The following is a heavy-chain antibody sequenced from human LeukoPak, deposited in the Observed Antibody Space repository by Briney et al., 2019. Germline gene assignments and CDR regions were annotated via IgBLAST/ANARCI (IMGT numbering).Heavy chain of an antibody. J-gene: IGHJ1*01. D-gene: IGHD2-15*01. Sequence: PSETLSLTCAVSGYSTSSGYYWGWIRQPPGKGLEWIGSMYHSGSTYYNPSLKSRVTISVDTSKNQFSLKLSSVTAADTAVYYCAREVVVVDRYFQHWGQGTLVTVSS. CDR2: MYHSGST. CDR1: GYSTSSGYY. V-gene: IGHV4-38-2*02. CDR3: AREVVVVDRYFQH.